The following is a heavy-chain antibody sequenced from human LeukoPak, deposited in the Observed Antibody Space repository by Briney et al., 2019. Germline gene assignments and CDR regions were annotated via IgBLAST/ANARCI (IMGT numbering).Heavy chain of an antibody. CDR3: ARLGEYYYDSSGWYYFDY. J-gene: IGHJ4*02. CDR1: GGSISSYY. D-gene: IGHD3-22*01. V-gene: IGHV4-59*08. CDR2: IYYSGST. Sequence: SETLSLTCTVSGGSISSYYWSWIRQPPGKGLEWIGYIYYSGSTNYNPSLKSRATISVDTSKNQFSLKLSSVTAADTAVYYCARLGEYYYDSSGWYYFDYWGQGTLVTVSS.